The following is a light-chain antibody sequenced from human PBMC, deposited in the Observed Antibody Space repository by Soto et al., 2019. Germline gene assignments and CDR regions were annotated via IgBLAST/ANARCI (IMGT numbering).Light chain of an antibody. V-gene: IGKV1-39*01. CDR3: QKSYSTPIT. CDR2: ADS. J-gene: IGKJ5*01. CDR1: QTIRTY. Sequence: DIQMTQSPPSLSASVGDRVIIPCRASQTIRTYLNWYQSRPGKAPELLISADSSFQSGVPSRFSGRGSGTNFTLTISGLQPEDFATYFCQKSYSTPITFGQGTRLEIK.